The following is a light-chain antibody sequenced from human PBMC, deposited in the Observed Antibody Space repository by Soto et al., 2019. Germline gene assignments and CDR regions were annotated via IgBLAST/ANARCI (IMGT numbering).Light chain of an antibody. CDR2: SAS. V-gene: IGKV3-20*01. CDR1: QSLSSSY. J-gene: IGKJ1*01. Sequence: EIVLTQSPGTLSLSPGETASLSCRASQSLSSSYLAWYQQKPGQAPRLLIYSASSGATGIPDRFSGSGSGTDFTLTISRLEPEDFAVYYCQYYGTSPGTSGQGTKVESK. CDR3: QYYGTSPGT.